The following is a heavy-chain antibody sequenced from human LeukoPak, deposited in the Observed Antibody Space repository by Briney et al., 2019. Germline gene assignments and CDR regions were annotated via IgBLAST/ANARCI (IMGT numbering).Heavy chain of an antibody. CDR3: ARDDYYDSSGYRNAFDI. V-gene: IGHV4-59*12. Sequence: SETLSLTCTVSGGSISGYYWSWIRQPPGKGLEWIGYIHHSGSTNYNPSLKSRVTMSVDTSKNQFSLKLSSVTAADTAVYFCARDDYYDSSGYRNAFDIWGQGTVVTVSS. CDR1: GGSISGYY. CDR2: IHHSGST. J-gene: IGHJ3*02. D-gene: IGHD3-22*01.